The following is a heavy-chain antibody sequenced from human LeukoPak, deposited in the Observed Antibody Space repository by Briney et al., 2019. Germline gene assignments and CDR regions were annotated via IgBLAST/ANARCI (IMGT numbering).Heavy chain of an antibody. D-gene: IGHD3/OR15-3a*01. J-gene: IGHJ4*02. V-gene: IGHV3-48*04. CDR2: ISSSGSTI. CDR1: AFTFSSYS. CDR3: ARLARSLDL. Sequence: GGSLRLSCAASAFTFSSYSMNWVRQAPGKGLEWVADISSSGSTIKYADSVKGRFTISRDNAKNSLYLQMNSLRAEDTAVYYCARLARSLDLWGQGTLVTVSS.